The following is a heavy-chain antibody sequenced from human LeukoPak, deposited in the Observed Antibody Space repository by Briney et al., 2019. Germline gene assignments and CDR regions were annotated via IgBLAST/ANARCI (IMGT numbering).Heavy chain of an antibody. CDR1: GLSFSNYW. Sequence: GGSLRLSCTASGLSFSNYWMSWVRQAPGKGLEWVASIKQDESEKYYVDSVKGRFTTSRDNAKSSLYLQMNALRGEDTAVYYCARLVGDVTTWDCWGQGTLVTVSS. D-gene: IGHD1-26*01. J-gene: IGHJ4*02. CDR3: ARLVGDVTTWDC. V-gene: IGHV3-7*03. CDR2: IKQDESEK.